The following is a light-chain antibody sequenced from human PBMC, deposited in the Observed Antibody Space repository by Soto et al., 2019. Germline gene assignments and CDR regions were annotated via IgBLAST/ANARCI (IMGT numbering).Light chain of an antibody. CDR1: QDIAIY. CDR3: QQYYSYPPP. V-gene: IGKV1-9*01. J-gene: IGKJ1*01. Sequence: IQLTHSPSSLSSSVGDRVTITCRASQDIAIYLAWYQQKPGKAPKLLIYAASTLQSGVPSRFSGSGSGTDFTLTISCLQSEDFATYYCQQYYSYPPPFGQGTKV. CDR2: AAS.